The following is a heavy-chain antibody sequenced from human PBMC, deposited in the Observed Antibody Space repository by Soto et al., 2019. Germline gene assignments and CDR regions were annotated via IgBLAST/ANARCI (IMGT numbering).Heavy chain of an antibody. CDR2: ISAYNGNT. D-gene: IGHD6-13*01. V-gene: IGHV1-18*04. J-gene: IGHJ6*02. CDR3: ARDPYSSSWLYYYYYGMDV. CDR1: GYTSTSYG. Sequence: ASVKVSCKASGYTSTSYGISWVRQAPGQGLEWMGWISAYNGNTNYAQKLQGRVTMTTDTSTSTAYMELRSLRSDDTAVYYCARDPYSSSWLYYYYYGMDVWGQGTTVTVSS.